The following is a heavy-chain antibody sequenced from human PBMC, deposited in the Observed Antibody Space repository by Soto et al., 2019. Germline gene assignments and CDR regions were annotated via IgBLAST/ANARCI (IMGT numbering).Heavy chain of an antibody. D-gene: IGHD2-15*01. CDR1: GGSISSGGYY. J-gene: IGHJ4*02. CDR2: IYYSGST. V-gene: IGHV4-31*03. Sequence: QVQLQESGPGLVKPSQTLSLTCTVSGGSISSGGYYWSWIRQHPGKGLEWIGYIYYSGSTYYNPSLKSRITIPVDTSKNQFSLKLSSVTAADTAVYYCARAEVVVAASSIDYWGQGTLVTVSS. CDR3: ARAEVVVAASSIDY.